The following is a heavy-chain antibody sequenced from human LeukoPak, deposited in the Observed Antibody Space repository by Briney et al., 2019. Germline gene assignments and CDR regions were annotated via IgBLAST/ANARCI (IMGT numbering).Heavy chain of an antibody. CDR1: GFTFSSYS. V-gene: IGHV3-21*01. J-gene: IGHJ4*02. Sequence: GGSLRLSCAASGFTFSSYSMNWVRQAPGKGLEWVSSISGSSSYIYYADSVKGRFTISRDNAKNSLYLQMNSLRAEDTAVYYCARHDYGDYVPDYWGQGTLVTVSS. CDR3: ARHDYGDYVPDY. CDR2: ISGSSSYI. D-gene: IGHD4-17*01.